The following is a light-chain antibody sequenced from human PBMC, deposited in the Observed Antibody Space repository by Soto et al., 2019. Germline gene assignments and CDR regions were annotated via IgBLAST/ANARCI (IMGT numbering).Light chain of an antibody. J-gene: IGLJ3*02. CDR3: TSYVGSNIWV. V-gene: IGLV2-8*01. CDR2: EVS. CDR1: SSDVGAYKY. Sequence: QSVLTQPPSASGSPGQSVTISCTGTSSDVGAYKYVPWYQQYPGKAPKLMIYEVSKRPSGVPDRFSGSKSGNTASLTVSGLKAEDEADYYCTSYVGSNIWVFGGGTKLTVL.